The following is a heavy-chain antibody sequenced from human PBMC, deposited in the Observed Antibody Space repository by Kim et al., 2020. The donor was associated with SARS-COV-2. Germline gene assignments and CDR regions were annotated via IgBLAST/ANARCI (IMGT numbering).Heavy chain of an antibody. CDR3: ASTTVTPDAFDI. CDR1: GFTFSSYG. CDR2: ISYDGSNK. D-gene: IGHD4-17*01. J-gene: IGHJ3*02. Sequence: GGSLRLSCAASGFTFSSYGMHWVRQAPGKGLEWVAVISYDGSNKYYADSVKGRFTISRDNSKNTLYLQMNSLRAEDTAMYYCASTTVTPDAFDIWGQGTMVTVSS. V-gene: IGHV3-30*03.